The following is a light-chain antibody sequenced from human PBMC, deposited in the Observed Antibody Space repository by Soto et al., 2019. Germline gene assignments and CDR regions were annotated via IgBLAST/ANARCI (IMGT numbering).Light chain of an antibody. CDR2: DVS. CDR3: CSYAGIDTFPWV. Sequence: QSALTQPRSVSGSPGQSVTLSCTGTSGDVGGYNYVSWYQQHPGKAPKLMIYDVSKRPSCVPDRFSGSKSGNTASLTISRLHAVDEADYYCCSYAGIDTFPWVFGGGTKLTVL. V-gene: IGLV2-11*01. CDR1: SGDVGGYNY. J-gene: IGLJ3*02.